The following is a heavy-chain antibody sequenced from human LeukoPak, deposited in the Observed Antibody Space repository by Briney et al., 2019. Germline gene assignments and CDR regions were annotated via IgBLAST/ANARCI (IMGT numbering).Heavy chain of an antibody. J-gene: IGHJ3*02. D-gene: IGHD3-3*01. V-gene: IGHV4-39*01. CDR3: ARRQSTIFGVALAFDI. CDR1: GGSISSSSYY. Sequence: PSETLSLTCTVSGGSISSSSYYWGWIRQPPGKGLEWIGSIYYSGSTYYNPSLKSRVTISVDTSKNQFSLKLSSVTAADTAVYYCARRQSTIFGVALAFDIWGQGTMVTVSS. CDR2: IYYSGST.